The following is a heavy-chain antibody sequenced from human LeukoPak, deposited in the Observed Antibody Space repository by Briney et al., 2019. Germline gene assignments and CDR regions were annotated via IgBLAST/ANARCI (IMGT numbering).Heavy chain of an antibody. Sequence: SETLSLTCDVSGASTNTDSYFWGWIRQPPGKGLEWIGEINHSGSTNYNPSLKSRVTISVDTSKNQFSLKLSSVTAADTAVYYCARGKDIVVVPAANEIFDYWGQGTLVTVSS. CDR2: INHSGST. V-gene: IGHV4-34*01. J-gene: IGHJ4*02. CDR3: ARGKDIVVVPAANEIFDY. D-gene: IGHD2-2*01. CDR1: GASTNTDSYF.